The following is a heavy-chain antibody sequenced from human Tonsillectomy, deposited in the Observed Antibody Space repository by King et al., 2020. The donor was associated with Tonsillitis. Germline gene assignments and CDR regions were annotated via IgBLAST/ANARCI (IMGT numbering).Heavy chain of an antibody. CDR1: GGSISSYY. D-gene: IGHD2-15*01. Sequence: VQLQESGPGLVKPSETLSLTCTVSGGSISSYYWSWIRQPPGKGLEWIGYIYYSGSTNYNPSLKSRVTISVDTSKNQFSLKLSSVTAADTAVYYWARAQVVAARATFYYGMDVWGQGTTVTVSS. V-gene: IGHV4-59*01. J-gene: IGHJ6*02. CDR2: IYYSGST. CDR3: ARAQVVAARATFYYGMDV.